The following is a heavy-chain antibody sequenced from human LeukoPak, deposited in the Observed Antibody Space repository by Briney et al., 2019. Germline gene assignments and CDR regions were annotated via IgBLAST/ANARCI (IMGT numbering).Heavy chain of an antibody. CDR2: IYYSGST. Sequence: SETLSLTCTVSGGSISSYYWSWIRQPPGKGLEWIGYIYYSGSTNYNPSLKSRVTISVDTSKNQFSLKLSSVTAADTAVYYCARGGRQQLATGNHYYYYYYMDVWGKGTTVTISS. D-gene: IGHD6-13*01. CDR3: ARGGRQQLATGNHYYYYYYMDV. V-gene: IGHV4-59*01. CDR1: GGSISSYY. J-gene: IGHJ6*03.